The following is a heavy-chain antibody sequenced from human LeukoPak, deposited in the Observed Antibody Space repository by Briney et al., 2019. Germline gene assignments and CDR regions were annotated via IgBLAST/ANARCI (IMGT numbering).Heavy chain of an antibody. CDR1: GFTLSTYW. J-gene: IGHJ3*02. Sequence: PGGSLRLSCAASGFTLSTYWMSWVRQTPGKGLEWVSAISGSGGSTYYADSVKGRFTISRDNSKNTLYLQMNSLRAEDTAVYYCAKLRFRTQTGGAFDIWGQGTMVTVSS. CDR3: AKLRFRTQTGGAFDI. D-gene: IGHD3-10*01. V-gene: IGHV3-23*01. CDR2: ISGSGGST.